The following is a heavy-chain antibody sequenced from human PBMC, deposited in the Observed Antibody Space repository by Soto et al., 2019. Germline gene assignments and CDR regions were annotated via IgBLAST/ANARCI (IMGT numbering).Heavy chain of an antibody. CDR3: ARDPSSSSIFDY. Sequence: GGSLRLSCAASGFTFSSYSMNWVRQAPGKGLEWVSSISSSSSYIYYADSVKGRFTISRDNAKNSLYLQMNSLRAEDTAVYYCARDPSSSSIFDYWGQGTLVTVSS. CDR2: ISSSSSYI. V-gene: IGHV3-21*01. D-gene: IGHD6-6*01. J-gene: IGHJ4*02. CDR1: GFTFSSYS.